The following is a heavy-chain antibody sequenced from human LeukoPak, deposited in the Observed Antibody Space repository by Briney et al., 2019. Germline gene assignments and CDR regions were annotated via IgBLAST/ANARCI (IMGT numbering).Heavy chain of an antibody. V-gene: IGHV4-59*01. D-gene: IGHD2-2*01. CDR1: GGSISSYY. J-gene: IGHJ5*02. CDR3: ARRTASYCSSTSCLNWFDP. CDR2: IYYSGST. Sequence: PSETLSLTCTVSGGSISSYYWSWIRQPPGKGLEWIGYIYYSGSTNYNPSLKSRVTISVDTSKNQFPLKLSSVTAADTAVYYCARRTASYCSSTSCLNWFDPWGQGTLVTVSS.